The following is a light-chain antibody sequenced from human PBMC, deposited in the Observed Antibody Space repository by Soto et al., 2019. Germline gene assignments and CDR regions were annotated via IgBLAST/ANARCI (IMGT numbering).Light chain of an antibody. J-gene: IGKJ2*01. CDR2: ATS. CDR3: QQSFDTPFT. V-gene: IGKV1-39*01. CDR1: QSISSF. Sequence: IQIAPAPASPSSSVGDRGTNPFRASQSISSFLNWYQQKPGKAPKFLIYATSSVQSDVPSRFSGSGSGTDFTLTINSLQPEDFATYFCQQSFDTPFTFGQGTKVDIK.